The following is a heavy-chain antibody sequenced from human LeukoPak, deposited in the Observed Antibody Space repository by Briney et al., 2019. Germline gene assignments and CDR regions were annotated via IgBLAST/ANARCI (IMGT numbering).Heavy chain of an antibody. J-gene: IGHJ1*01. CDR3: AKWEAGSWQSSGEYFQH. Sequence: PGGSLRLSCAAAGFTFTDYSMNWVRQAPGKGLEWVSTISSDSGHIYYADSVKGRFTISRDNSKNTLYLQMNSLRAEDTAVYYCAKWEAGSWQSSGEYFQHWGQGTLVTVSS. D-gene: IGHD6-13*01. CDR2: ISSDSGHI. CDR1: GFTFTDYS. V-gene: IGHV3-21*04.